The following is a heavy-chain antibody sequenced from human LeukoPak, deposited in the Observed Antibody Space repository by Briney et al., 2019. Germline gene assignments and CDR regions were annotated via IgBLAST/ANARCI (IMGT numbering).Heavy chain of an antibody. V-gene: IGHV1-18*01. CDR1: GYTFTSYG. CDR2: ISAYNGNT. D-gene: IGHD6-13*01. Sequence: ASVKVSCKASGYTFTSYGISWVRQAPGQGLEWMGWISAYNGNTNYAQKIQGRVTMTTDTSMSTAYMELRSLRSDDTAVYYCARDLPYSTSWESIDYWGQGTLVTVSS. J-gene: IGHJ4*02. CDR3: ARDLPYSTSWESIDY.